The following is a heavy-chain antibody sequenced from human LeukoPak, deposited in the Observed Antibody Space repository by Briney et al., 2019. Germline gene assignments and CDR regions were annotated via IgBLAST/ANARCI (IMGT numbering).Heavy chain of an antibody. J-gene: IGHJ5*02. CDR1: GGSISSSSYY. V-gene: IGHV4-39*07. CDR3: ARGSSPIGDL. Sequence: SGTQSLTCTVSGGSISSSSYYWGWIRQPPGKGLEWIGSIYYSGSTNYNPSLKSRVTISVDTSKNQFSLKLNSVTAADTAVYYCARGSSPIGDLWGQGTLVTVSS. CDR2: IYYSGST.